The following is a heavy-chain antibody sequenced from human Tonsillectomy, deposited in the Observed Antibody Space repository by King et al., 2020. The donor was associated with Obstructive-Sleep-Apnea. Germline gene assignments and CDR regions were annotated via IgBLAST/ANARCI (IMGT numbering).Heavy chain of an antibody. J-gene: IGHJ6*02. CDR1: GGSISSTNW. Sequence: QLQESGPGLVKPSGTLSLTCAVSGGSISSTNWWSWVRQPPGKGLEWIGEIYHGGSTNYNPSLKSRVTISVDKSKNQFSLRLSSVTAADTAVYFCARSQYCNSTSCYGRLGYYYNGMDVWGQGTTVTVSS. V-gene: IGHV4-4*02. D-gene: IGHD2-2*01. CDR3: ARSQYCNSTSCYGRLGYYYNGMDV. CDR2: IYHGGST.